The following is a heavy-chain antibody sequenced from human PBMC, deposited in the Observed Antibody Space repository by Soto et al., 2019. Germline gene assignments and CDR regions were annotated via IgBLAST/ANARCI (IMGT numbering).Heavy chain of an antibody. D-gene: IGHD5-12*01. V-gene: IGHV3-48*04. CDR1: GFAFRTFC. Sequence: PGGSLRLSCAASGFAFRTFCMNWVRQALGKRPEWVSYISSDSSTINYADSVRGRFTISRDNAKNTLYLQMNSLRAEDTAVYYCARELATMDYWGQGTLVTVSS. CDR3: ARELATMDY. J-gene: IGHJ4*02. CDR2: ISSDSSTI.